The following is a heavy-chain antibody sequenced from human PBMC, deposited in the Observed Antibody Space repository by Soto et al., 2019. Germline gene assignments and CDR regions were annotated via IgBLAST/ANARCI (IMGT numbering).Heavy chain of an antibody. CDR2: INHSGST. D-gene: IGHD3-10*01. CDR3: ARGGVVRCGSGSYYDPYYYYGMDV. V-gene: IGHV4-34*01. J-gene: IGHJ6*02. Sequence: SETLSLTCAVYGGSFSGYYWSWIRQPPGKGLEWIGEINHSGSTNYNPSLKSRVTISVDTSKNQFSLKLSSVTAADTAVYYCARGGVVRCGSGSYYDPYYYYGMDVWGQGTTVTV. CDR1: GGSFSGYY.